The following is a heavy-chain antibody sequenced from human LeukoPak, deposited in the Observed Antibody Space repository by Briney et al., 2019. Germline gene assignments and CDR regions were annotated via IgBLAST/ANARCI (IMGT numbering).Heavy chain of an antibody. V-gene: IGHV3-48*01. CDR1: GFTFNTYS. CDR2: ITSSSSTI. Sequence: PGGSLRLFCAASGFTFNTYSMNWVRQAPGKGLEWVSYITSSSSTIYYADSVKGRFTISRDNAKNSLYLQMNSLRAEDTAVYYCARAGFRVTPLLTDYWGQGTLVTVSS. D-gene: IGHD3-3*01. CDR3: ARAGFRVTPLLTDY. J-gene: IGHJ4*02.